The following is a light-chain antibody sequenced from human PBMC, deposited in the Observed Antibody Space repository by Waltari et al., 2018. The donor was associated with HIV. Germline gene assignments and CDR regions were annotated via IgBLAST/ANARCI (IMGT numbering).Light chain of an antibody. CDR3: CSYAGSSTHVV. CDR1: SSDVGGYNY. J-gene: IGLJ2*01. V-gene: IGLV2-23*02. CDR2: DVS. Sequence: QSALTQPASVSGSPGQSIPISCTGTSSDVGGYNYVSWYQQHPGQAPKLMIYDVSKRPSVVSNRFSGSKSGNTASLTISGLQAEDEADYYCCSYAGSSTHVVFGGGTKLTVL.